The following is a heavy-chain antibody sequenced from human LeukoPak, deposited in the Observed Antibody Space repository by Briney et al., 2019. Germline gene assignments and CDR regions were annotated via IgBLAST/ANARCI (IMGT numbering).Heavy chain of an antibody. J-gene: IGHJ4*02. D-gene: IGHD3-10*01. Sequence: GGSLSLSCAASGFTFSRYGMHWVRQAPGKGLEWVAVISYDGSNKYYADSVKGRFTISRDNSKNTLYLQMNSLKTEDTAVYYCAKDGRDHYVSGSFYRGVPALDYWGQGTLVTVSS. CDR2: ISYDGSNK. CDR3: AKDGRDHYVSGSFYRGVPALDY. V-gene: IGHV3-30*18. CDR1: GFTFSRYG.